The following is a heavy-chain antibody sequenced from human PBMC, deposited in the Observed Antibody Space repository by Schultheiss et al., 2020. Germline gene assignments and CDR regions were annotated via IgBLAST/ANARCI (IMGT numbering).Heavy chain of an antibody. Sequence: GESLKIACAASGFTFSSYGMHWVRQAPGKGLEWVSVIYSSGTTDSADSVKGRFTISRDNSKNTLYLQMNSLRADDTAVYYCAKVAGRRYYYYGMDVWGQGTTVTVSS. CDR2: IYSSGTT. CDR3: AKVAGRRYYYYGMDV. V-gene: IGHV3-NL1*01. J-gene: IGHJ6*02. D-gene: IGHD2-15*01. CDR1: GFTFSSYG.